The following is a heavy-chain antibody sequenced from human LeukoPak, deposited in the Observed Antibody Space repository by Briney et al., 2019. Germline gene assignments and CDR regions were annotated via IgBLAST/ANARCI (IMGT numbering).Heavy chain of an antibody. CDR3: ASGPLISYNSSTYPPFDY. CDR1: GFTFSSYS. V-gene: IGHV3-21*01. J-gene: IGHJ4*02. D-gene: IGHD6-6*01. CDR2: ISSSSSYI. Sequence: GGSLRLSCAASGFTFSSYSMNWVRQAPGKGLEWVSSISSSSSYIYYADSVKGRFTISRDNAKNSLYLQMNSLRAEDTAVYYCASGPLISYNSSTYPPFDYWGQGTLLTVSS.